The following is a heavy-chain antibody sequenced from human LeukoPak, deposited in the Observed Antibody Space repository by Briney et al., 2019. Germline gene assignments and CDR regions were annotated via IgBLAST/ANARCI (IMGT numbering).Heavy chain of an antibody. CDR1: GFTLRSYA. J-gene: IGHJ6*02. Sequence: GWALRLSCAASGFTLRSYAMSGLGQTRGKGVEWVSAISGSGGSTYYADSVKGRFTISRDNSKNTLFLQMNSLRVEDTAPYYCAKSVAIYFYYGLDVWGQGTTVTVSS. CDR3: AKSVAIYFYYGLDV. CDR2: ISGSGGST. D-gene: IGHD3-3*01. V-gene: IGHV3-23*01.